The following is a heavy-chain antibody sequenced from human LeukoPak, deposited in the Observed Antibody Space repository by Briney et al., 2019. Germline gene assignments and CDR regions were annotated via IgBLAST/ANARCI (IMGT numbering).Heavy chain of an antibody. CDR2: IKPGDSVT. J-gene: IGHJ6*03. CDR3: ARDRKSEIGGAIAGHYMDV. Sequence: ASVKVSCKASGYTFTTYYMHWVRQAPGQGLEWIGIIKPGDSVTSYSQNFKGRVTMTRDMSTTTVYMEMTSLRSDDTAVYYCARDRKSEIGGAIAGHYMDVWGKGTTVTVSS. CDR1: GYTFTTYY. D-gene: IGHD3-16*02. V-gene: IGHV1-46*01.